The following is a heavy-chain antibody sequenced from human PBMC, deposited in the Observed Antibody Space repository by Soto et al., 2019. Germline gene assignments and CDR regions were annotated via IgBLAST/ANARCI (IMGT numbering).Heavy chain of an antibody. J-gene: IGHJ6*02. CDR3: ARTTSGDTMVRGVILYYGMDV. CDR2: IIPIFGTA. Sequence: ASVKVSCKASGGTFSSYAISWVRQAPGQGLEWMGGIIPIFGTANYAQKFQGRVTITADESTSTAYMELSSLRSEDTAVYYCARTTSGDTMVRGVILYYGMDVWGQGTTVTVSS. D-gene: IGHD3-10*01. CDR1: GGTFSSYA. V-gene: IGHV1-69*13.